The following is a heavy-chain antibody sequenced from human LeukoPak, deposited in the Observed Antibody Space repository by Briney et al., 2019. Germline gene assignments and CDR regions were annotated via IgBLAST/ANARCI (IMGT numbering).Heavy chain of an antibody. CDR2: ISSSSSYI. D-gene: IGHD3-22*01. V-gene: IGHV3-21*01. Sequence: GGSLRLSCAASGFTFSSYSMNWVRQAPGKGLEWASSISSSSSYIYCADSVKGRFTISRDNAKNSLYLQMNSLRAEDTAVYYCARDLLTTHYYDSSGQNDYWGQGALVTVSS. J-gene: IGHJ4*02. CDR3: ARDLLTTHYYDSSGQNDY. CDR1: GFTFSSYS.